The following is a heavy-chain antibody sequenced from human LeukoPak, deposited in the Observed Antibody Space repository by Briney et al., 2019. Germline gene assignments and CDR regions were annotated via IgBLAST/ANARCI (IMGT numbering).Heavy chain of an antibody. Sequence: GGSLRLSCAASEFTFSSYAVTWVRQAPGEGLEWVSSISDTGASTYYADSVKGRLTISRDNSKNTVYLQMNSLRAEDTAVYYCATSPPTGITVSYFDSWGQGTLVTVSS. CDR3: ATSPPTGITVSYFDS. J-gene: IGHJ4*02. D-gene: IGHD4-17*01. V-gene: IGHV3-23*01. CDR1: EFTFSSYA. CDR2: ISDTGAST.